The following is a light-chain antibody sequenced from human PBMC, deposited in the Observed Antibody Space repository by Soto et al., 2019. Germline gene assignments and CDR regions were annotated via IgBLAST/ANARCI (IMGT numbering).Light chain of an antibody. V-gene: IGKV1-33*01. J-gene: IGKJ4*01. CDR3: HNLPPLT. CDR1: QDITDY. Sequence: DIQMTQSPSSLSASVGDRVSITCQASQDITDYLNWCQQKPGKAPNLLIYDASNLETGVPSRFSGSEAGTDFTCTISSQQPEDIATYKYHNLPPLTFGGGTKVEIE. CDR2: DAS.